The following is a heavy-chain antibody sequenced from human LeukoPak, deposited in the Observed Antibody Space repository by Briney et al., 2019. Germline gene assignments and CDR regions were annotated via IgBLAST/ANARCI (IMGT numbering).Heavy chain of an antibody. D-gene: IGHD2-15*01. CDR1: GFTFSDYS. CDR2: ISSSSSYI. CDR3: ASLVVAASRFDY. Sequence: PGGSLRLSCATSGFTFSDYSMNWVRQAPGKGLEWVSSISSSSSYIYYADSVKGRFTISRGNAKNSLYLQMNSLRAEDTAVYYCASLVVAASRFDYWGQGTLVTVSS. V-gene: IGHV3-21*01. J-gene: IGHJ4*02.